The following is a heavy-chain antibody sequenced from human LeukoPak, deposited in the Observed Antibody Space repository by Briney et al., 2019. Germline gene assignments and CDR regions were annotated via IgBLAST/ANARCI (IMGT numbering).Heavy chain of an antibody. CDR3: ARDLGRYYYDSSGYYNYYYGMDV. CDR1: GFPFSSYG. CDR2: IRYDGSNK. Sequence: PGGSLRLSCAASGFPFSSYGMHWVRQAPGKGLEWVAFIRYDGSNKYYADSVKGRCTISRDNSKNTLFLQMNSLRAEDTAVYYCARDLGRYYYDSSGYYNYYYGMDVWGQGTTVTVSS. J-gene: IGHJ6*02. D-gene: IGHD3-22*01. V-gene: IGHV3-30*02.